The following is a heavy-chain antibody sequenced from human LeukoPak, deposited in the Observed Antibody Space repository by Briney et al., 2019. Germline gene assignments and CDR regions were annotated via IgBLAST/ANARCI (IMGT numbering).Heavy chain of an antibody. D-gene: IGHD3/OR15-3a*01. Sequence: GGSLRLSCVASGFNFSNYYMSWIRQAPGKGLEWISYISPNAVNKYYVESVKGRFTISRDNAKNSLFLQMNSLRGEDTAVYYCAGSGSPDDFWGQGPMVTVS. CDR1: GFNFSNYY. CDR3: AGSGSPDDF. CDR2: ISPNAVNK. J-gene: IGHJ4*02. V-gene: IGHV3-11*01.